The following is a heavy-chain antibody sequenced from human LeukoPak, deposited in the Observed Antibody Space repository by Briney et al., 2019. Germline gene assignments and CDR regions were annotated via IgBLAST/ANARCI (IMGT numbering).Heavy chain of an antibody. CDR1: GYTFTSYD. Sequence: GASVKVSCKASGYTFTSYDINWVRQATGQGLEWMGWMNPNSGNIGYAQKFQGRVTMTRNTSISTAYMELSSLRSEDTAVYYCARGEHIVVVTAHDAFDIWGQGTMVTVSS. CDR3: ARGEHIVVVTAHDAFDI. D-gene: IGHD2-21*02. J-gene: IGHJ3*02. CDR2: MNPNSGNI. V-gene: IGHV1-8*01.